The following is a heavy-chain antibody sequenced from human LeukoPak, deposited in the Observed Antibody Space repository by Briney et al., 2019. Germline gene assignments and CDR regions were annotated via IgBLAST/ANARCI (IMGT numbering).Heavy chain of an antibody. CDR1: GFTFSSYW. CDR3: ARDVGPPDY. Sequence: PGGSLGLSCAASGFTFSSYWMSWVRQAPGKGLEWVANIKQDGSEKYCVDSVKGRFTISRDNAKNSLYLQMNSLRTEDMAVYYCARDVGPPDYWGQGTLVTVSS. D-gene: IGHD3-16*01. CDR2: IKQDGSEK. V-gene: IGHV3-7*03. J-gene: IGHJ4*02.